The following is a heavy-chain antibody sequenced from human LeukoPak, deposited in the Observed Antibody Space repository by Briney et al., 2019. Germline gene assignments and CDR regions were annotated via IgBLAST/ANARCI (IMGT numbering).Heavy chain of an antibody. J-gene: IGHJ5*02. CDR3: ARRGVQLQRISWFDP. D-gene: IGHD1-1*01. CDR2: ISSSGNII. CDR1: GFTFSDYY. V-gene: IGHV3-11*01. Sequence: AGGSLRLSCAASGFTFSDYYMSWIRQAPGKGLEWVSYISSSGNIIYYADSVGGRFTISRDNAKNSLYLQMNSLRAEDTAVYYCARRGVQLQRISWFDPWGQGTLVTVSS.